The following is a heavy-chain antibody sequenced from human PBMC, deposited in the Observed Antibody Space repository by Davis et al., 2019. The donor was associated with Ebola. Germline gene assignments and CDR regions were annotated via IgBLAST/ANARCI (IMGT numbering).Heavy chain of an antibody. CDR2: IWYDGSNK. V-gene: IGHV3-33*01. J-gene: IGHJ5*02. CDR1: GFTFSSYG. Sequence: GGSLRLSCAASGFTFSSYGMHWVRQAPGKGLEWVAVIWYDGSNKYYADSVKGRFTISRDNSKNTLYLQMNSLRAEDTAVYYCARDKYSNYDGGSGWFDPWGQGTLVTVSS. CDR3: ARDKYSNYDGGSGWFDP. D-gene: IGHD4-11*01.